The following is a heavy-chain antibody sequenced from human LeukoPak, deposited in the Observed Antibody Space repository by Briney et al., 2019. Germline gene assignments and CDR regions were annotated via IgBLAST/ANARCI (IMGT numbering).Heavy chain of an antibody. CDR2: IYYSGST. Sequence: GSLRLSCAASGFTFGSYEMNWVRQAPGKGLEWIGSIYYSGSTYYNPSLKSRVTISVDTSKNQFSLKLSSVTAADTAVYYCARHPGIAAAGIFRDYWGQGTLVTVSS. V-gene: IGHV4-39*01. J-gene: IGHJ4*02. CDR3: ARHPGIAAAGIFRDY. D-gene: IGHD6-13*01. CDR1: GFTFGSYE.